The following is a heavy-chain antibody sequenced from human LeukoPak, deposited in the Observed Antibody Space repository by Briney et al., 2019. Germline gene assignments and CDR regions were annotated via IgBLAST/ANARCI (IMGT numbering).Heavy chain of an antibody. CDR3: SRRVDATRWFDP. CDR2: INGDGTTT. V-gene: IGHV3-74*01. CDR1: GFTFSSYL. D-gene: IGHD2-15*01. Sequence: PGGSLRLSCAASGFTFSSYLMHWVRQAPGKALEWVSRINGDGTTTNYADSVKGRFTTSRDNAKNTLYLEMNSLRAEDTAVYYCSRRVDATRWFDPWGQGTLVTVSS. J-gene: IGHJ5*02.